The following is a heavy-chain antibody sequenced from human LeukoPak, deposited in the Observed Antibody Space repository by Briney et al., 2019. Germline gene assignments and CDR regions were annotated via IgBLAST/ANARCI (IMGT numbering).Heavy chain of an antibody. D-gene: IGHD2-15*01. Sequence: GGSLRLSCAASGFTLSGNAMSWVRQAPGRGLEWVSVVGGDDRTHYADSVRGRFTISRDNSMNTVSLDMNRLRFEDTAVYYRAKDLSWWAAADHWGQGALVTVAS. CDR2: VGGDDRT. J-gene: IGHJ1*01. V-gene: IGHV3-23*01. CDR1: GFTLSGNA. CDR3: AKDLSWWAAADH.